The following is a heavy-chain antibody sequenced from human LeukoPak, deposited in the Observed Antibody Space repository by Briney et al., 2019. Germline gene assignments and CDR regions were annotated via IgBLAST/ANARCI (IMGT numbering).Heavy chain of an antibody. Sequence: GGSLRLSCAASGFTFSSYRMSWVRRAPGTGLEWVANIKQDGSEKYYVDSVKGRFTISRDNAKNSLYLQMNSLRAEDTAVYYWARPGLIGYSSGCFDYWSQGTLVTVSS. CDR1: GFTFSSYR. D-gene: IGHD6-19*01. V-gene: IGHV3-7*01. J-gene: IGHJ4*02. CDR2: IKQDGSEK. CDR3: ARPGLIGYSSGCFDY.